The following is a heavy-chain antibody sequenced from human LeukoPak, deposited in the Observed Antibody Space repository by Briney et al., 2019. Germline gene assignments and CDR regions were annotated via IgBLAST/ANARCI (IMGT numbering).Heavy chain of an antibody. V-gene: IGHV4-4*07. D-gene: IGHD1-26*01. CDR3: ASGRSDSESYYVLDY. CDR1: GGSISSYY. J-gene: IGHJ4*02. Sequence: SETLSLTCTVSGGSISSYYWSWIRQPAGKGLEWIGRIYTSGSTNYNPSLKSRVTMSVDTSKNQFSLKLSSVTAADTAVYYCASGRSDSESYYVLDYWGQGTLVTVSS. CDR2: IYTSGST.